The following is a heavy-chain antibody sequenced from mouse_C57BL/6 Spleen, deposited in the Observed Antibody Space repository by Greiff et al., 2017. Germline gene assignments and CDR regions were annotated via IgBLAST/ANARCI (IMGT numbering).Heavy chain of an antibody. D-gene: IGHD1-1*01. CDR1: GYSITSGYY. V-gene: IGHV3-6*01. CDR3: ARVGNYGSSYDDY. Sequence: DVQLQESGPGLVKPSQSLSLTCSVTGYSITSGYYWNWIRQFPGNKLEWMGYISYDGSNNYNPSLKNRISITRDTSKNQFFLKLNSVTTEDTATYYCARVGNYGSSYDDYWGQGTTLTVSS. CDR2: ISYDGSN. J-gene: IGHJ2*01.